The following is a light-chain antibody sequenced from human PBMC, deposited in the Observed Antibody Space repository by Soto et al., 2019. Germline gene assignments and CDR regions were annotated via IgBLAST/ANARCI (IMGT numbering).Light chain of an antibody. Sequence: NFMLTQPHSVSESPGKTVTISCTRSSGSIASNYVQWYQQRPGSASTTVIYEDNQRPSGVPDRFSGSIDSSSNSASLTISGLKTEDEAHYYCQYYDSSNHEGVFGGGTKVTVL. CDR1: SGSIASNY. CDR3: QYYDSSNHEGV. J-gene: IGLJ2*01. CDR2: EDN. V-gene: IGLV6-57*04.